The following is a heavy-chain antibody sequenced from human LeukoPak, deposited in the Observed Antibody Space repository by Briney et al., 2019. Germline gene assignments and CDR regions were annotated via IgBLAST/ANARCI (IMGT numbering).Heavy chain of an antibody. CDR3: ARGTIAAARFDP. J-gene: IGHJ5*02. Sequence: SVKVSCKASGGTFSSYAISWVRQAPGQGLEWMGGIIPIFGTANYAQKFQGRVTITTDEPTSTAYMELSSLRSEDTAVYYCARGTIAAARFDPWGQGTLVTVSS. CDR2: IIPIFGTA. D-gene: IGHD6-13*01. V-gene: IGHV1-69*05. CDR1: GGTFSSYA.